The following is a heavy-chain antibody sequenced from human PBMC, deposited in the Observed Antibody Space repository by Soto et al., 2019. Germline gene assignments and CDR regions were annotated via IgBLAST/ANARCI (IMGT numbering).Heavy chain of an antibody. Sequence: SETLSLTCTVSGGSISTYLWSWIRQPPGKGLEWIGYIYYRGSTTYNPSLKTRVTISVDTSKNQFSLKLSSMTAADTAVYYCVRKHFYDTSGSLYYLDYWGQGTLVTVSS. CDR1: GGSISTYL. CDR2: IYYRGST. D-gene: IGHD3-22*01. J-gene: IGHJ4*02. V-gene: IGHV4-59*01. CDR3: VRKHFYDTSGSLYYLDY.